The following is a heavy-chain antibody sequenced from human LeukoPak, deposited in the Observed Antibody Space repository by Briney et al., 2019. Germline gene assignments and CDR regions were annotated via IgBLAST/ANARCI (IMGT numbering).Heavy chain of an antibody. CDR3: ARLGRYYGDYGGFDY. CDR1: GGSISSYY. D-gene: IGHD4-17*01. V-gene: IGHV4-59*01. Sequence: PSETLSLTCTVSGGSISSYYWSWIRQPPGKGLEWIGYIYYSGSTNYIPSLKSRVTISVDTSKNQFSLKLSSVTAADTAVYYCARLGRYYGDYGGFDYWGPGTLVTVSS. CDR2: IYYSGST. J-gene: IGHJ4*02.